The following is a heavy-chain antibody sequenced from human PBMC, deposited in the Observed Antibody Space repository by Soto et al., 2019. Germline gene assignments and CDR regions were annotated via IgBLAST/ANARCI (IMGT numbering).Heavy chain of an antibody. V-gene: IGHV4-31*03. CDR1: GGSISSGGYY. CDR2: IYYSGST. Sequence: SETLSLTCTVSGGSISSGGYYWSWIRQHPGKGLEWIGYIYYSGSTYYNPSLKSRVTISVDTSKNQFSLKLSSVTAADTAVYYCARSSYGQYYFDYWGQGTLVTVSS. D-gene: IGHD5-18*01. CDR3: ARSSYGQYYFDY. J-gene: IGHJ4*02.